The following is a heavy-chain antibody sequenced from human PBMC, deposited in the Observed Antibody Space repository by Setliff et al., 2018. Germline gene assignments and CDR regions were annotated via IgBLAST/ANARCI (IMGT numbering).Heavy chain of an antibody. V-gene: IGHV1-18*01. D-gene: IGHD3-9*01. CDR1: GYTFNNYG. Sequence: GASVQVSCKASGYTFNNYGIIWVRQAPGQGPEWMGWISAYSGETNYAQIFQGRVTMTTDTPTSTAYMELRSLTSDDTAVYYCARGQTLRHFDWPTAFDYWGLGTLVTVSS. CDR3: ARGQTLRHFDWPTAFDY. CDR2: ISAYSGET. J-gene: IGHJ4*02.